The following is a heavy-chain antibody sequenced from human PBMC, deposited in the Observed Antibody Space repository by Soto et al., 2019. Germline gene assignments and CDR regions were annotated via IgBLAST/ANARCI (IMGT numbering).Heavy chain of an antibody. CDR3: GRDIYQYVCYYGMDV. J-gene: IGHJ6*02. D-gene: IGHD2-2*01. V-gene: IGHV1-18*01. CDR1: GYTFTSSG. CDR2: ISTYNGNT. Sequence: QVQVMQSGAEVKKPGASVKVSCKASGYTFTSSGISLVRQSPVQGLEWMGWISTYNGNTNDAQKLQGRVTMTTDKSTSTAYMELRSLRSDDTAVYDCGRDIYQYVCYYGMDVWGQGTTVTVSS.